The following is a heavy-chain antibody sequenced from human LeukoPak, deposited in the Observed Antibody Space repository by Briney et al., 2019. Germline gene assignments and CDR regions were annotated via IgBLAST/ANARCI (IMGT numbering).Heavy chain of an antibody. V-gene: IGHV3-23*01. J-gene: IGHJ5*02. CDR2: ISGSGGNT. D-gene: IGHD1-1*01. CDR3: AKDESTTLNWFDP. CDR1: GFTFSNYA. Sequence: GGSLRLSCAASGFTFSNYAMNWVRQTPGKGLEWVSTISGSGGNTYYADSVKGRFTISRDNSKNTLYLQMSSLRAEDTAVYYCAKDESTTLNWFDPWGQGTLVTVSS.